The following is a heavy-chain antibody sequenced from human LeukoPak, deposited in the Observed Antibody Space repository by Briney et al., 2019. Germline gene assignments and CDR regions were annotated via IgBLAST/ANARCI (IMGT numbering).Heavy chain of an antibody. CDR2: IYYSGST. J-gene: IGHJ4*02. Sequence: PSETLSLTCAVYGGSFSGYYWSWIRQHPGKGLEWIGYIYYSGSTYYNPSLKSRVTISVDTSKNQFSLKLSSVTAADTAVYYCAREGDCSSTSCPFDYWGQGTLVTVSS. CDR1: GGSFSGYY. CDR3: AREGDCSSTSCPFDY. V-gene: IGHV4-31*11. D-gene: IGHD2-2*01.